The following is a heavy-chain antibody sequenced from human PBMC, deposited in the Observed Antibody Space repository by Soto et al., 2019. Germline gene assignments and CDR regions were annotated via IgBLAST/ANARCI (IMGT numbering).Heavy chain of an antibody. CDR2: ISGYNGNT. D-gene: IGHD5-18*01. J-gene: IGHJ4*02. CDR3: AKGYNYGYGDY. CDR1: GFTFTTYG. Sequence: QVQLVQSGAEVKKPGASVKVSCKTSGFTFTTYGISWVRQAPGQGLEWMGWISGYNGNTNYAQKFQGRVTMTTDTSTSTAYMELRSLRSADTAVYYCAKGYNYGYGDYWGLGTLITVSS. V-gene: IGHV1-18*01.